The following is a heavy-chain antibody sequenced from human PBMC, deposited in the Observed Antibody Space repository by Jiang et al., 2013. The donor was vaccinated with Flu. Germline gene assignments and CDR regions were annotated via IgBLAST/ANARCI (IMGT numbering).Heavy chain of an antibody. D-gene: IGHD3-22*01. CDR1: GGSISSGGFY. CDR3: ARADYNYDTSGGPILYYFDY. Sequence: GLVKPSQTLSLTCTVSGGSISSGGFYWNWIRQHPGKGLEWIGYITYSGSTYYSPSLKSRVTISVDTSKNKFSLKLSSVTAADTAVYFCARADYNYDTSGGPILYYFDYWGLGTLVTVSS. V-gene: IGHV4-31*03. CDR2: ITYSGST. J-gene: IGHJ4*02.